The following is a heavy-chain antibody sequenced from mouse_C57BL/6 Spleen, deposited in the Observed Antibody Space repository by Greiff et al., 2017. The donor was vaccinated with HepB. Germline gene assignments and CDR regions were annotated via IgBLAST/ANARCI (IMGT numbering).Heavy chain of an antibody. CDR2: IWSGGST. Sequence: VQRVESGPGLVQPSQSLSITCTVSGFSLTSYGVHWVRQSPGKGLEWLGVIWSGGSTDYNAAFISRLSISKDNSKSQVFFKMNSLQADDTAIYYCASLTGGTYWYFDVWGTGTTVTVSS. V-gene: IGHV2-2*01. D-gene: IGHD4-1*01. CDR1: GFSLTSYG. CDR3: ASLTGGTYWYFDV. J-gene: IGHJ1*03.